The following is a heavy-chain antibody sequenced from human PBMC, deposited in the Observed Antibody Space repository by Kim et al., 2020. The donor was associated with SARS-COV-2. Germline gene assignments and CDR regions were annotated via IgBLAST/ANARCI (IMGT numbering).Heavy chain of an antibody. V-gene: IGHV3-74*01. D-gene: IGHD2-8*01. CDR2: IKSDGSYR. CDR3: VRDDGRYGVDY. CDR1: GFIFSSHW. Sequence: GGCLRLSCAASGFIFSSHWMHWVRQAPGKGPVCVARIKSDGSYRDYGDSVKGRFTISRDNAKNSLYLQMNSLRVEDTAVYYCVRDDGRYGVDYWGQGTLVTVSS. J-gene: IGHJ4*02.